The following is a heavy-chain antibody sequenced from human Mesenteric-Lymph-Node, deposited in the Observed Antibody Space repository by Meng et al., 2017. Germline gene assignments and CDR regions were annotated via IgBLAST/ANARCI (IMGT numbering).Heavy chain of an antibody. CDR3: ARGNGWRFDY. Sequence: QLQLGQSGSELKKPGDSVKVSCQVAGYTLTSSSMNWVRHAPGQGLEWMGWININTGNPTYAQGFTGRFVFSLDTSVSTAYLQIDSLKADDTAVYYCARGNGWRFDYWGQGTLVTVSS. CDR1: GYTLTSSS. D-gene: IGHD6-19*01. J-gene: IGHJ4*02. CDR2: ININTGNP. V-gene: IGHV7-4-1*01.